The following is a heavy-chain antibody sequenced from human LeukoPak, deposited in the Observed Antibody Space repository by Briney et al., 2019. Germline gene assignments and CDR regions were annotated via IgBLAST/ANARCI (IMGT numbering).Heavy chain of an antibody. Sequence: ASVKVSCKASGYTFTSYYMHWVRQAPGQGLEWMGRINPNSGGTNYAQKFQGRVTMTRDTSISTAYMELSRLRSDDTAVYYCASAGYSYGGPHYWGQGTLVTVSS. V-gene: IGHV1-2*06. CDR1: GYTFTSYY. CDR3: ASAGYSYGGPHY. J-gene: IGHJ4*02. D-gene: IGHD5-18*01. CDR2: INPNSGGT.